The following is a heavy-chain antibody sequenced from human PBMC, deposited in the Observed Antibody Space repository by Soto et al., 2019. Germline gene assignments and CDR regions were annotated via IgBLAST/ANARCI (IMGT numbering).Heavy chain of an antibody. J-gene: IGHJ4*02. V-gene: IGHV1-8*01. CDR2: MNPNSGNT. CDR1: GYTFTSYD. Sequence: ASVKVSCKASGYTFTSYDINWVRQATGQGLELMGWMNPNSGNTGYAQKFQGRVTMTRNTSISTAYMELSSLRSEDTAVYYCAREGDPSYYYDSSGYNPSDYWGQGTLVTVSS. CDR3: AREGDPSYYYDSSGYNPSDY. D-gene: IGHD3-22*01.